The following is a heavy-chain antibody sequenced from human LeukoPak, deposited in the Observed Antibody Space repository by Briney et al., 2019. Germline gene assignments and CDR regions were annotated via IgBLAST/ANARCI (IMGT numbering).Heavy chain of an antibody. CDR3: ARGESVSIAVAGREAHAFDI. CDR2: ISYDGSNN. CDR1: GFTFNSFT. Sequence: AGGSLRLSCAASGFTFNSFTMHWVRQAPGKGLEWVAVISYDGSNNYYADSVKGRFTISRDNAKNTLYLQMNSLRVEDTALYYCARGESVSIAVAGREAHAFDIWGQGTMVTVSS. J-gene: IGHJ3*02. V-gene: IGHV3-30*04. D-gene: IGHD6-19*01.